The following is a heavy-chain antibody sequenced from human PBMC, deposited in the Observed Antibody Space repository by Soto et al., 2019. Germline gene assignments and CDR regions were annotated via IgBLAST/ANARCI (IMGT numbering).Heavy chain of an antibody. CDR1: GLSVSSYA. Sequence: EVQLLESGGGLVQPGGSLRLSCAASGLSVSSYAMNWVRQSPGKGLEWVSSISASGGSTYYADSVKGRLSISRDNSKNTMYRQMDSLRADDTAVYYCAKMPKSTLTPGRVLAYWGQGTLVIVSS. V-gene: IGHV3-23*01. CDR2: ISASGGST. CDR3: AKMPKSTLTPGRVLAY. J-gene: IGHJ4*02. D-gene: IGHD4-17*01.